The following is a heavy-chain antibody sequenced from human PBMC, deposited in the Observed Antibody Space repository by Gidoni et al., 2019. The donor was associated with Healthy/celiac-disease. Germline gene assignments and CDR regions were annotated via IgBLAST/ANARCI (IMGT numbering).Heavy chain of an antibody. J-gene: IGHJ4*02. V-gene: IGHV3-48*03. D-gene: IGHD4-17*01. Sequence: GESGGGLVQPGGSLRLSCAASGFTFSSYEMNWVRQAPGKGLEWVSYISSSGSTIYYADSVKGRFTISRDNAKNSLYLQMNSLRAEDTAVYYCATGPRTTVWYWGQGTLVTVSS. CDR3: ATGPRTTVWY. CDR1: GFTFSSYE. CDR2: ISSSGSTI.